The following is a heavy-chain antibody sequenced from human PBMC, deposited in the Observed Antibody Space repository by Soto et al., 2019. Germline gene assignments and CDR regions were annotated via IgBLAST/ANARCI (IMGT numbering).Heavy chain of an antibody. D-gene: IGHD1-26*01. CDR2: ISGSGGST. CDR3: AKKGPGATTPYYYYGMDV. Sequence: GGSLRLSCAASGFTFSSYAMSWVRQAPGKGLEWVSAISGSGGSTYYADSVKGRFTISRDNSKNTLYLQMNSLRAEDTAVYYWAKKGPGATTPYYYYGMDVWGQGTTVTVSS. J-gene: IGHJ6*02. CDR1: GFTFSSYA. V-gene: IGHV3-23*01.